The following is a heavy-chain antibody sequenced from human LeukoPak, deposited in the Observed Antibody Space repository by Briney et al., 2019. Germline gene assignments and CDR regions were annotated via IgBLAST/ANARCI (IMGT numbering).Heavy chain of an antibody. J-gene: IGHJ6*02. CDR2: ISTYNGNT. Sequence: ASEKLSFKASGYTFTSYGISWVRQAPGQGLEWMGWISTYNGNTNYAQKLQGRVTMTTDASTSTAYMELRSLRSDDTAVYYCARDRSIAAAGTYYYYGMDVWGQGTTVTVSS. CDR3: ARDRSIAAAGTYYYYGMDV. CDR1: GYTFTSYG. V-gene: IGHV1-18*01. D-gene: IGHD6-13*01.